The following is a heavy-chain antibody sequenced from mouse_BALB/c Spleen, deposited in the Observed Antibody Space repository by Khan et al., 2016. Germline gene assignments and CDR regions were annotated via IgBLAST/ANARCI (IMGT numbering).Heavy chain of an antibody. D-gene: IGHD1-1*01. CDR1: GYTFTDYS. Sequence: QIQLVQSGPELKKPGETVKISCKASGYTFTDYSMHWVKQAPGKGLKWMGWTNSETGEPTYADAFKGRFAFSLETSASTAYLQINNIKNEDTATYFCARSRGSSYDYYAMDYWGQGTSVTVSS. CDR3: ARSRGSSYDYYAMDY. CDR2: TNSETGEP. J-gene: IGHJ4*01. V-gene: IGHV9-2-1*01.